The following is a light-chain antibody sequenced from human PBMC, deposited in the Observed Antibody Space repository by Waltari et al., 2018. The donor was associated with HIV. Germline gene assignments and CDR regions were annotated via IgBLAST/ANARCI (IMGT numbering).Light chain of an antibody. CDR1: QSVSSF. V-gene: IGKV3-11*01. CDR2: DAS. Sequence: EIVLTQSPATLSLSPGERATRPCRAIQSVSSFLAWYQQKPGQAPRLLIFDASNRAAGIPARFSGSGAGTDFTLTISSLQPEDFAVYYCQQRSNWPLTFGGGTKVEIK. J-gene: IGKJ4*01. CDR3: QQRSNWPLT.